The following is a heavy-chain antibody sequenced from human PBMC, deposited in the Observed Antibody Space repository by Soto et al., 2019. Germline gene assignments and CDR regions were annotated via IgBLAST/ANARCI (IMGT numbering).Heavy chain of an antibody. J-gene: IGHJ4*02. CDR3: ARSAIVVVPENNWNRGDYFDY. CDR1: GGSISSGGYY. CDR2: IYYSGST. D-gene: IGHD2-2*01. V-gene: IGHV4-31*03. Sequence: QVQLQESGPGLVKPSQTLSLTCTVSGGSISSGGYYWSWIRQHPGKGLEWIGYIYYSGSTYYNPSLNSRVTISVDTSKNQFSLKLSSVTAADTAVYYCARSAIVVVPENNWNRGDYFDYWGQGTLVTVSS.